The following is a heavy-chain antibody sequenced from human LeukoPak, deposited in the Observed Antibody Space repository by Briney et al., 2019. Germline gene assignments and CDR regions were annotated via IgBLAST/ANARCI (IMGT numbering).Heavy chain of an antibody. CDR3: ARLPSGHGVFGEFVDDY. Sequence: GGSLRLSCAASGFTFSSYSMNWVRQAPGKGLEWVSSISSSSSYIYYADSVKGRFTISRDNAKNSLYLQMNSLRAEDTAVYYCARLPSGHGVFGEFVDDYWGQGTLVTVSS. J-gene: IGHJ4*02. CDR2: ISSSSSYI. CDR1: GFTFSSYS. D-gene: IGHD3-10*02. V-gene: IGHV3-21*01.